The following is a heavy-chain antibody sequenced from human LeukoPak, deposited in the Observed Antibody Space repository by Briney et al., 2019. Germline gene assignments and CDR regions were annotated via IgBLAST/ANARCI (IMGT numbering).Heavy chain of an antibody. J-gene: IGHJ4*02. D-gene: IGHD6-19*01. V-gene: IGHV3-30*02. Sequence: GGSLRLSCAASGFTFSNYGMHWVRQAPGKGLEWVAFIWYDGNKKYYADSVKGRFTISRDNSKNTLYLQINSLRPEDMAVYYCARVDYGSGCDSWGQGTLVTVSS. CDR1: GFTFSNYG. CDR3: ARVDYGSGCDS. CDR2: IWYDGNKK.